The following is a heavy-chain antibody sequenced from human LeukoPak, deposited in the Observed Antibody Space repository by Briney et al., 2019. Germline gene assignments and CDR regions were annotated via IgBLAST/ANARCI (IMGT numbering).Heavy chain of an antibody. D-gene: IGHD6-13*01. CDR1: GGSISSSSYY. V-gene: IGHV4-39*01. J-gene: IGHJ4*02. Sequence: PSETLPLTCTVSGGSISSSSYYWGWIRQPPGKGLEWIGSIYYSGSTYYNPSLKSRVTISVDTSKNQFSLKLSSVTAADTAVYYCARLDPAEGLNFDYWGQGTLVTVSS. CDR3: ARLDPAEGLNFDY. CDR2: IYYSGST.